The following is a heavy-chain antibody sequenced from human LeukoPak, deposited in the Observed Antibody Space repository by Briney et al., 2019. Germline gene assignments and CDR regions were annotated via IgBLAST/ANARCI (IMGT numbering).Heavy chain of an antibody. CDR3: ARPSYYYDSSGYYYG. J-gene: IGHJ4*02. CDR2: INPNSGGT. CDR1: GYTFTDYY. Sequence: ASVKVSCKTSGYTFTDYYMHWVRQAPGQGLEWMGWINPNSGGTNYAQKFQGRVTMTRDTSISTAYMELSSLRSDDTAVYYCARPSYYYDSSGYYYGWGQGTLVTVSS. V-gene: IGHV1-2*02. D-gene: IGHD3-22*01.